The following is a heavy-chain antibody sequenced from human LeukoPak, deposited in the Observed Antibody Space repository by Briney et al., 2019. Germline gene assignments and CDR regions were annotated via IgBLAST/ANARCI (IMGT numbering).Heavy chain of an antibody. D-gene: IGHD4-23*01. V-gene: IGHV5-51*01. J-gene: IGHJ4*02. Sequence: GESLKISCQGSGYSFNRYWIGWVRQMPGKGLEWMGITYPGDSDTRYSPSFQGLVTISADKSINTAYLQWGSLKASDTAMYFCARLQTHPGLLDYWGQGTLVTVSS. CDR2: TYPGDSDT. CDR1: GYSFNRYW. CDR3: ARLQTHPGLLDY.